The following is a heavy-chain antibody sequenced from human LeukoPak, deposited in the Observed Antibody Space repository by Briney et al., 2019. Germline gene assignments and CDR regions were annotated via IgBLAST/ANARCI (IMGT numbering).Heavy chain of an antibody. Sequence: GGSLRLSCAASGFTFSSYTMSWVRQAPGKGLECISGFSGSGGSTYYADSVKGRFTISRDNSKNTLYLQMNSLRADDTAVYYCARGQRAHVEWYYYMDVWGKGTTVTVSS. CDR1: GFTFSSYT. CDR2: FSGSGGST. V-gene: IGHV3-23*01. J-gene: IGHJ6*03. D-gene: IGHD1-26*01. CDR3: ARGQRAHVEWYYYMDV.